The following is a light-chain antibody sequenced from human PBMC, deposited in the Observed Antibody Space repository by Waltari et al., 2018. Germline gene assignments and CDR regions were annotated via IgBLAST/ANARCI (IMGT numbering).Light chain of an antibody. CDR3: QSYDSSTLWV. V-gene: IGLV6-57*02. CDR1: SGSIASHY. J-gene: IGLJ3*02. Sequence: FMLTQPHSVSESPGKTVTISCTGSSGSIASHYVQWYQQRPGSAPTTVIYEDNQRPSGVPDRFSGSIDSSSNSASLTISGLKTEDEADYYCQSYDSSTLWVFGGGTKLTVL. CDR2: EDN.